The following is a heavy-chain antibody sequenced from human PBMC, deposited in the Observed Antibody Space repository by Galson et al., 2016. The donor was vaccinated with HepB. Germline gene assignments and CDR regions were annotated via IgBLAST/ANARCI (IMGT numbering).Heavy chain of an antibody. Sequence: SLRLSCAASGFMFSRFGLHRVRQAPGKGLGWVSVISHDGNKKYYADFVRGRFSISRDNMRDTAYLEMNVLIAEDTAMYYCGKYDDDKRGSRSNNTYMEVWGKGTTVIVSS. CDR3: GKYDDDKRGSRSNNTYMEV. J-gene: IGHJ6*03. V-gene: IGHV3-30*18. CDR1: GFMFSRFG. CDR2: ISHDGNKK. D-gene: IGHD4-11*01.